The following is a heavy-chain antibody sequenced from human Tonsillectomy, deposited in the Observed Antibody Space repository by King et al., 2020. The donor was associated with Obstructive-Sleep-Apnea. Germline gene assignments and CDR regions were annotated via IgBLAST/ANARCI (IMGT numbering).Heavy chain of an antibody. V-gene: IGHV4-39*07. Sequence: QLQESGPGLVKPSETLSLTCIVSGGSISTSSYFWGWIRQPPGKGLEWIGNIYYTGATYYNPPLKSRVTISVDMPKNQFSLRLRSVTAADTAVYYCARDFYGDYYFDYWGQGALVTVSS. CDR2: IYYTGAT. CDR1: GGSISTSSYF. J-gene: IGHJ4*02. D-gene: IGHD4-17*01. CDR3: ARDFYGDYYFDY.